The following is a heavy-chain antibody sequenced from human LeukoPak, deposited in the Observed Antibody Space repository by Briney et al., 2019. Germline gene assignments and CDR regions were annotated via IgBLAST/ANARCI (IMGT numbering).Heavy chain of an antibody. CDR2: IIPILGIA. CDR1: GGTFCSYA. V-gene: IGHV1-69*04. D-gene: IGHD3-10*01. CDR3: AREGSLWFGDNDYYYYGMDV. Sequence: SVKVSCMASGGTFCSYAISWVRQAPGQGLEWMGRIIPILGIANYAQKFQGRVTITADKSTSTAYMELSSLRSEDTAVYYCAREGSLWFGDNDYYYYGMDVWGQGTTVSVSS. J-gene: IGHJ6*02.